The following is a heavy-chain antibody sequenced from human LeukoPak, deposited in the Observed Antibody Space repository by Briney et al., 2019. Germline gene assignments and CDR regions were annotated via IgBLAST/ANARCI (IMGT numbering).Heavy chain of an antibody. CDR3: ARARWELLPFDY. CDR2: ISAYNGNT. J-gene: IGHJ4*02. D-gene: IGHD1-26*01. CDR1: GYTFTSYG. V-gene: IGHV1-18*01. Sequence: ASVKVSCKASGYTFTSYGISWVRQAPGQGLEWMGWISAYNGNTNYAQELQGRVTMTTDTSTSTAYMELRSLRSDDTAVYYCARARWELLPFDYWGQETLVTVSS.